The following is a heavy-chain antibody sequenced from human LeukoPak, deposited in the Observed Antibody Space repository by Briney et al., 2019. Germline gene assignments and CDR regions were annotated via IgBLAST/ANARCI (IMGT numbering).Heavy chain of an antibody. CDR2: IKSKTDGGTT. Sequence: GGSLRLSCAVSEFPFTRAWMTWVRQAPGKGLEWVGRIKSKTDGGTTDYAAPVKGRFSISRDDSKNTLYLQMYSLETEDTAMYYCTTCGYDRCGAFDIWGQGTVVTVSS. V-gene: IGHV3-15*01. J-gene: IGHJ3*02. D-gene: IGHD5-12*01. CDR1: EFPFTRAW. CDR3: TTCGYDRCGAFDI.